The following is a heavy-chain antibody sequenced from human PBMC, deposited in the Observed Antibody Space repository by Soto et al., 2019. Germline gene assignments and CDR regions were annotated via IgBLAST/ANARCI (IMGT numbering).Heavy chain of an antibody. CDR3: ASLRGYSYGYEPEFDY. D-gene: IGHD5-18*01. CDR1: GYTFTSYG. V-gene: IGHV1-18*01. J-gene: IGHJ4*02. Sequence: ASVKVSCKASGYTFTSYGISWVRQAPGQGLEWMGWISAYNGNTNYAQKLQGRVTMTTDTSTSTAYMELRSLRSDDTAVYYCASLRGYSYGYEPEFDYWGQGTLVTVSS. CDR2: ISAYNGNT.